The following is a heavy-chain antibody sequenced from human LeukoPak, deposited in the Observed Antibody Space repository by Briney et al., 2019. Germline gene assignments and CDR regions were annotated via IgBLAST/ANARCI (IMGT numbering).Heavy chain of an antibody. CDR3: ARAMDV. CDR1: GFTSSSYW. CDR2: IKQDGSEI. V-gene: IGHV3-7*01. J-gene: IGHJ6*03. Sequence: GGSLRLSCAASGFTSSSYWMHWVRQAPGKGLEWVATIKQDGSEICYVDSVKGRFTISRDNAKNSLYLQMNSLRAEDTAVYYCARAMDVWGKGTTVTVSS.